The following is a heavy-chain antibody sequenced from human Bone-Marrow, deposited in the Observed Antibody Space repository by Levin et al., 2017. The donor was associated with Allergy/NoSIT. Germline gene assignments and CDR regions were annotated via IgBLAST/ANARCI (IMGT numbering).Heavy chain of an antibody. J-gene: IGHJ4*02. CDR1: GFTFSSYG. CDR2: IWYDGSNK. CDR3: ARGVGATGIDY. Sequence: GGSLRLSCAASGFTFSSYGMHWVRQAPGKGLEWVAVIWYDGSNKYYADSVKGRFTISRDNSKNTLYLQMNSLRAEDTAVYYCARGVGATGIDYWGQGTLVTVSS. V-gene: IGHV3-33*01. D-gene: IGHD1-26*01.